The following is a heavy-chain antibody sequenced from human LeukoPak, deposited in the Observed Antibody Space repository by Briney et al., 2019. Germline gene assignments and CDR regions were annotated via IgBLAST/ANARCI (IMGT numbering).Heavy chain of an antibody. CDR3: ARDSIFRREHMTTATSFDY. J-gene: IGHJ4*02. D-gene: IGHD4-17*01. CDR2: ISSSSSYI. Sequence: GGSLRLSCAASGFTFSSYSMNWVRQAPGKGLEWVSSISSSSSYIYYADSVKGRFTISRDNAKNSLYLQMNSLRAEDTAVYYCARDSIFRREHMTTATSFDYWGQGTLVTVSS. V-gene: IGHV3-21*01. CDR1: GFTFSSYS.